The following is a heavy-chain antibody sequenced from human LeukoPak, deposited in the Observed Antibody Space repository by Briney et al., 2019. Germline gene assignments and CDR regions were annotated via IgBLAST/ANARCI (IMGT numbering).Heavy chain of an antibody. CDR1: GFTFSSYA. Sequence: GGSLRLSCAASGFTFSSYAMSWVRQAPGKGLEWVSIIYSGGTTYYADSVKGRFTISRDNSKNTLYLQMKSLRAEDTAVYYCAREFYYYDSSGYYRYLDYWGQGTLVTVSS. D-gene: IGHD3-22*01. CDR3: AREFYYYDSSGYYRYLDY. CDR2: IYSGGTT. J-gene: IGHJ4*02. V-gene: IGHV3-53*01.